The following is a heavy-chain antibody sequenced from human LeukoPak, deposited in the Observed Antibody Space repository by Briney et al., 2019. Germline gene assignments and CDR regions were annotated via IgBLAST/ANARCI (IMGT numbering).Heavy chain of an antibody. Sequence: SETLSLTCAVYGGSFSGYYWSWIRQPPGKGLEWIGEINHSGSTNYNPSLKSRVTISVDTSKNQFSLKLSSVTAADTAVYYCGRPLSYYSDSSGDDAFDIWGQGTMVTVSS. CDR2: INHSGST. CDR1: GGSFSGYY. V-gene: IGHV4-34*01. J-gene: IGHJ3*02. CDR3: GRPLSYYSDSSGDDAFDI. D-gene: IGHD3-22*01.